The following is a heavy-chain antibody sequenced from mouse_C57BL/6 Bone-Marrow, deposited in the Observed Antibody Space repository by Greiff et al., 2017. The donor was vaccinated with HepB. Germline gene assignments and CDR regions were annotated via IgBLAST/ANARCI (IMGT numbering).Heavy chain of an antibody. J-gene: IGHJ2*01. CDR1: GFTFTDYY. V-gene: IGHV7-3*01. Sequence: DVQLVESGGGLVQPGGSLSLSCAASGFTFTDYYMSWVRQPPGKALEWLGFIRNKANGYTTEYSASVKGRFTISRDNSQSILYLQMNALRAEDSATYYCARFPVAGTYFDYWGQGTTLTVSS. D-gene: IGHD4-1*01. CDR3: ARFPVAGTYFDY. CDR2: IRNKANGYTT.